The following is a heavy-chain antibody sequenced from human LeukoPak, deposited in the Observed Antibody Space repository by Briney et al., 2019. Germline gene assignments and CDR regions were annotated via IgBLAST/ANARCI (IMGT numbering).Heavy chain of an antibody. J-gene: IGHJ4*02. CDR3: ARDPGHCSGGSCQMLYYFDY. CDR1: GFTFSDYW. V-gene: IGHV3-7*01. D-gene: IGHD2-15*01. Sequence: PGGSLRLSCAASGFTFSDYWMNWVRQAPGKGLEWVAIIKEDGSEINYVDSVKGRFTVSRDNAKNSLYLQMNSLRAEDTAVYYCARDPGHCSGGSCQMLYYFDYWGQGTLVTVSS. CDR2: IKEDGSEI.